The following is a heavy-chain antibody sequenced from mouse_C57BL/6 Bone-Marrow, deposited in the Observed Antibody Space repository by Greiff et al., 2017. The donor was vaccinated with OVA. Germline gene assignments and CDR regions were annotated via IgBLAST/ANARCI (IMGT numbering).Heavy chain of an antibody. Sequence: VQLQQSGPELVKPGASVKISCKASGYSFTGYYMNWVKQSPEKSLEWIGEINPSTGGTTYNQKFKAKATLTVDKSSSTAYMQLKSLTSEDSAVYYCASLYDLFDYWGQGTTLTVSS. CDR1: GYSFTGYY. CDR3: ASLYDLFDY. D-gene: IGHD2-3*01. CDR2: INPSTGGT. J-gene: IGHJ2*01. V-gene: IGHV1-42*01.